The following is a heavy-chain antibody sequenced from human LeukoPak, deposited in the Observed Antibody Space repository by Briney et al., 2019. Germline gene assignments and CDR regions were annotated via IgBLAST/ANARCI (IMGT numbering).Heavy chain of an antibody. CDR1: GYTFTSYD. J-gene: IGHJ4*02. CDR3: ATLAAAGDDFDY. V-gene: IGHV1-8*03. CDR2: MNPNSGNT. D-gene: IGHD6-13*01. Sequence: ASVKVSCKASGYTFTSYDINWVRQATGQGLEWMGWMNPNSGNTGYAQKFQGRVTITRNTSISTAYMELSSLRSEDTAVYYCATLAAAGDDFDYWGQGTLVTVSS.